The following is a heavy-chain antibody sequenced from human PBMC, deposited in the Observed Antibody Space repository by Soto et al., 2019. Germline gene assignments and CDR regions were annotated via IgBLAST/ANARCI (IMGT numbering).Heavy chain of an antibody. D-gene: IGHD3-3*01. CDR1: GFSLSNARMG. CDR2: IFSNDEK. CDR3: ARSTVDYDFWSGYAFNWFDP. V-gene: IGHV2-26*01. Sequence: SGPTLVNPTETLTLTCTVSGFSLSNARMGVSWIRQPPGKALEWLAHIFSNDEKSYSTSLKSRLTISKYTSKSQVVLTMTNMDPVDTATYYCARSTVDYDFWSGYAFNWFDPWGQVTLVTVS. J-gene: IGHJ5*02.